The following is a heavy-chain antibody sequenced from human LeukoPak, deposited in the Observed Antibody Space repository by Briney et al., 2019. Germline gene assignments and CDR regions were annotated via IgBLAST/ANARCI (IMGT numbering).Heavy chain of an antibody. CDR1: GFTFSGFA. J-gene: IGHJ6*02. CDR2: ISGSGDNT. V-gene: IGHV3-23*01. D-gene: IGHD6-13*01. CDR3: AKARSSSYYYGMDV. Sequence: PGGSLRLSCAASGFTFSGFAMSWVRRTPGKGLEWVSGISGSGDNTLYADSVKGRFTISRDNSKNTLYLQMNSLRAEDTAVYYCAKARSSSYYYGMDVWGQGTTVTVSS.